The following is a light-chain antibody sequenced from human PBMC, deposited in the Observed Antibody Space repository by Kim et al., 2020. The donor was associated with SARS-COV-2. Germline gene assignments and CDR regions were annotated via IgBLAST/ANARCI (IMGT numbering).Light chain of an antibody. Sequence: DIQMTQSPSTLSASVGDRVTLTCRASQSISRWLAWYQQKPGKAPKPLIYDGSNLQSGVPSRFSGSGSGTEFTLTISSLQPDDFSNYYCNHRQTFGQGTKVDIK. J-gene: IGKJ1*01. CDR3: NHRQT. V-gene: IGKV1-5*01. CDR2: DGS. CDR1: QSISRW.